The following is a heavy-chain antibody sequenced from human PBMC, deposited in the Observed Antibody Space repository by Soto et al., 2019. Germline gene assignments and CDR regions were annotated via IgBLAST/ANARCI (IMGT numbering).Heavy chain of an antibody. V-gene: IGHV1-18*01. CDR1: GYTFTSYG. D-gene: IGHD3-3*01. J-gene: IGHJ4*02. CDR3: ARVGIKSYYDFWSGSGSDY. CDR2: ISAYNGNT. Sequence: GASVKVSCKASGYTFTSYGISWVRQAPGQGLEWMGWISAYNGNTNYAQKLQGRVTMTTDTSTSTAYMELRSLRSDDTAVYYRARVGIKSYYDFWSGSGSDYWGQGTLVTVSS.